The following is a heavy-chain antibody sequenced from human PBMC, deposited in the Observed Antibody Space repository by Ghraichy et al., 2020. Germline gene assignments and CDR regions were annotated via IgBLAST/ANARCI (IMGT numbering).Heavy chain of an antibody. CDR1: GFTFSSYA. J-gene: IGHJ6*03. CDR2: ISGSGGST. V-gene: IGHV3-23*01. Sequence: GGSLRLSCAASGFTFSSYAMSWVRQAPGKGLEWVSAISGSGGSTYYADSVKGRFTISRDNSKNTLYLQMNSLRAEDTAVYYCAKSYYDILTGYPTYYYYYYMDVWGKGTTVTVSS. CDR3: AKSYYDILTGYPTYYYYYYMDV. D-gene: IGHD3-9*01.